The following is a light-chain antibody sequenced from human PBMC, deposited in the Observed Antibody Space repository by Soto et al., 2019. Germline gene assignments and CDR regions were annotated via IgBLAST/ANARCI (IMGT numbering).Light chain of an antibody. V-gene: IGLV2-14*03. J-gene: IGLJ2*01. CDR2: DVN. CDR1: SSDIGAYNF. CDR3: TSWTTTPTMI. Sequence: QSVLTQPAFVSGSPGQSITISCTGTSSDIGAYNFVSWYQQHPGKAPKLMLYDVNIRPSGVSNRFSGSKSGNTASLTISGLEAEDEADYYCTSWTTTPTMIFGGGTKLTVL.